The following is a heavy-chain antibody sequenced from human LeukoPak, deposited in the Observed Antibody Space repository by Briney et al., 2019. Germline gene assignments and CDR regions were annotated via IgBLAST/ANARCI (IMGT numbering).Heavy chain of an antibody. J-gene: IGHJ4*02. CDR2: INHSGST. Sequence: SETLSLTCAVYGGSFSGYYWSWIRQPPGKGLEWIGEINHSGSTNYNPSLKSRVTISVDTSKNQFSLKLSSVTAADTAVYYCAREIVEMATTEPDSVYWGQGTLVTVSS. CDR1: GGSFSGYY. CDR3: AREIVEMATTEPDSVY. V-gene: IGHV4-34*01. D-gene: IGHD5-24*01.